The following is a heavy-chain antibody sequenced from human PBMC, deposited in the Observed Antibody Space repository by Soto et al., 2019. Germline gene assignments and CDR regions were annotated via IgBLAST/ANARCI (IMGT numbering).Heavy chain of an antibody. J-gene: IGHJ4*02. V-gene: IGHV1-69*02. D-gene: IGHD6-19*01. CDR2: IIPILGIA. CDR1: GGTFSSYT. Sequence: SVKVCCKASGGTFSSYTISWVRQAPGQGLEWMGRIIPILGIANYAQKFQGRVTITADKSTSTAYMELSSLRSEDTAVYYCARGLPAIAVVPAFDYWGQGTLVTVPS. CDR3: ARGLPAIAVVPAFDY.